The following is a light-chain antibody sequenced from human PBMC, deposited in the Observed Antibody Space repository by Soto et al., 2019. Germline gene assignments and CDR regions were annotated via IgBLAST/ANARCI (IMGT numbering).Light chain of an antibody. V-gene: IGKV1-5*03. CDR3: QQYNSYSPYT. CDR1: QSISSW. CDR2: KAS. Sequence: DLQMTQSPSTLSASVGDRVTITCRASQSISSWLAWYQQKPGKAPNLLIYKASSLESGVPSRFSGSGSGTEFTLTISSLQPDDFATYYCQQYNSYSPYTFGQGTKLEIK. J-gene: IGKJ2*01.